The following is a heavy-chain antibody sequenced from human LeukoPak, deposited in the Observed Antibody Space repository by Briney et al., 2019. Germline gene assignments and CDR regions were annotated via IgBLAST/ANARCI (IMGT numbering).Heavy chain of an antibody. CDR3: VRSVPLRSIQSRIDH. CDR1: GYPFSDYY. V-gene: IGHV1-2*02. CDR2: INPNSGAS. Sequence: ASVKVSCKTSGYPFSDYYMHWVRQAPGQGLEWMGWINPNSGASNYAQKFQGRVTMTRDTSISTAFMELSRLTSGDTAMYFCVRSVPLRSIQSRIDHWGQGTLVTVSS. J-gene: IGHJ4*02.